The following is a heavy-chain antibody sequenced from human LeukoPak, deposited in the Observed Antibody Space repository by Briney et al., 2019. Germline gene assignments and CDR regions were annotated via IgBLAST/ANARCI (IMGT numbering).Heavy chain of an antibody. D-gene: IGHD6-19*01. CDR2: ISSSSSTI. V-gene: IGHV3-48*04. CDR3: ARDVDGLVTDY. CDR1: GFTFSSYG. Sequence: PGGSLRLSCAASGFTFSSYGMHWVRQAPGKGLEWVSYISSSSSTIYYADSVKGRFTISRDNAKNSLYLQMNSLRAEDTAVYYCARDVDGLVTDYWGQGTLVTVSS. J-gene: IGHJ4*02.